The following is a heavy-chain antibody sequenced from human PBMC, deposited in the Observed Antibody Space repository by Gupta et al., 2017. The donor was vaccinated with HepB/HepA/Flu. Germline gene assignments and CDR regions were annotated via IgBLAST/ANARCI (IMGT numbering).Heavy chain of an antibody. V-gene: IGHV1-24*01. CDR1: GYSLIELS. CDR3: ATDRFDY. CDR2: VEPEDGET. Sequence: QVKLLQSGAEVKKPGASVNVSCKVYGYSLIELSMYPVRQAPGKGLEWMGGVEPEDGETIYAQKFQGRVTMTEDTSTDTAYMELSSLRSEDTAVYFCATDRFDYWGQGTLVTVSS. J-gene: IGHJ4*02.